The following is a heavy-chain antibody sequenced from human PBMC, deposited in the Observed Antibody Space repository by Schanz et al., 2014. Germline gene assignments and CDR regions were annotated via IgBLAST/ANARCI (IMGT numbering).Heavy chain of an antibody. J-gene: IGHJ6*03. CDR3: ARDQVATTDYDDFFYYVDG. CDR2: ISAQTGDT. D-gene: IGHD1-1*01. Sequence: QVQLVQSGAEVKKPGASVKVSCKASGYTFVSYSMHWVRQAPGQGLEWIGWISAQTGDTRYAQKMEGRVTMTRDVSSTTAFLELRSLRYDDTAVYYCARDQVATTDYDDFFYYVDGWATGITVIVSS. V-gene: IGHV1-18*04. CDR1: GYTFVSYS.